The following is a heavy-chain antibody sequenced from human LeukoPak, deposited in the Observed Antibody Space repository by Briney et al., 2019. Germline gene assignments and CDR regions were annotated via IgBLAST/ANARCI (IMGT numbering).Heavy chain of an antibody. V-gene: IGHV4-34*01. CDR2: ISHSGST. CDR3: ARGDCGNQRSNNWFDP. J-gene: IGHJ5*02. Sequence: KASETLSLTCAVYGESFRAYYWTWLRQPPGKGLEWIGEISHSGSTNYNPSLKGRVTISVDTSKNQFSLRLSSVTAADTAVYYCARGDCGNQRSNNWFDPWGQGTPVTVSS. D-gene: IGHD4-11*01. CDR1: GESFRAYY.